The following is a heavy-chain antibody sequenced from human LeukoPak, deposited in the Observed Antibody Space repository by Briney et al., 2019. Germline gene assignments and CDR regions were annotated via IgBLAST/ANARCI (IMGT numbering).Heavy chain of an antibody. V-gene: IGHV4-34*01. D-gene: IGHD6-13*01. J-gene: IGHJ6*03. Sequence: PSETLSLTCAVYGGSFSGYYWSWIRQPPGKGLEWIGEINHSGSTNYNPSLKSRVAISVDTSENQFSLKLSSVTAADTAVYYCARYGIAAAGFSYYYYYMDVWGKGTTVTVSS. CDR2: INHSGST. CDR1: GGSFSGYY. CDR3: ARYGIAAAGFSYYYYYMDV.